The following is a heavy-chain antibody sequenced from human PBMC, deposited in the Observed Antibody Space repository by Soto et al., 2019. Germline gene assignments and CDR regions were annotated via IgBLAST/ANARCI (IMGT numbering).Heavy chain of an antibody. V-gene: IGHV1-18*01. D-gene: IGHD6-6*01. Sequence: ASVKVSCKASGYTFTNYGITWVRQAPGQGLEWMGWISAYNGDTHYTQRLQGRVTMTTDTSTSTAYMELRSLRSDDTAVYYCARAAEYSSASWDLDYWGQGTLVTVSS. CDR3: ARAAEYSSASWDLDY. J-gene: IGHJ4*02. CDR1: GYTFTNYG. CDR2: ISAYNGDT.